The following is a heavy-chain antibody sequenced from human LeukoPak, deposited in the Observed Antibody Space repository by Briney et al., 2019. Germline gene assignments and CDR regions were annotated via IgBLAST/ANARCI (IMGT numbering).Heavy chain of an antibody. J-gene: IGHJ4*02. Sequence: PGGSLRLSCAASGFTFNTYAMSWVRQAPGKGLEWVSSISSSSSYIYYGDLVKGRLTISRDNAKNSLYVQMNSLRVEDTAVYYCARGGDGYNSPFDYWGQGTPVTVSS. CDR2: ISSSSSYI. CDR1: GFTFNTYA. D-gene: IGHD5-24*01. CDR3: ARGGDGYNSPFDY. V-gene: IGHV3-21*01.